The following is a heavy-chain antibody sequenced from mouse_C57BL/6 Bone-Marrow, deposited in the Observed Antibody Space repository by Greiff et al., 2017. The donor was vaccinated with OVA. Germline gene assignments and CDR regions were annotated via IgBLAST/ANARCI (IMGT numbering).Heavy chain of an antibody. CDR2: ISYDGSN. J-gene: IGHJ2*01. CDR1: GYSITSGYY. Sequence: EVQLMESGPGLVKPSQSLSLTCSVTGYSITSGYYWNWIRQFPENKLEWMGYISYDGSNNYNPSLKNRISITRDTSKNQFFLKLNSVTTEDTATYYCARGTTVPSYYFDYWGQGTTLTVSS. CDR3: ARGTTVPSYYFDY. D-gene: IGHD1-1*01. V-gene: IGHV3-6*01.